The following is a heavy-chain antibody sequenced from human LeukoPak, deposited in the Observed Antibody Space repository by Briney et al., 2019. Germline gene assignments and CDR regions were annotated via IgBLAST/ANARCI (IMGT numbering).Heavy chain of an antibody. CDR1: GGSFSGYY. V-gene: IGHV4-34*01. D-gene: IGHD3-10*01. CDR3: ARNAGTTRYYYGSGSSNWFDP. CDR2: INHSGST. Sequence: SETLSLTCAVYGGSFSGYYWSWIRQPPGKGLERIGEINHSGSTNYNPSLKSRVTISVDTSKNQFSLKLSSVTAADTAVYYCARNAGTTRYYYGSGSSNWFDPGGQGTLVTVSS. J-gene: IGHJ5*02.